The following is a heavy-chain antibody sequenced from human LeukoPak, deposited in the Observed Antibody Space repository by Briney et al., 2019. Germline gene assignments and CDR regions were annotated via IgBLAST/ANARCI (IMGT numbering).Heavy chain of an antibody. V-gene: IGHV1-2*02. CDR1: GYTFTDYY. CDR2: INPNSGGT. J-gene: IGHJ4*02. D-gene: IGHD6-13*01. Sequence: ASVKVSCKASGYTFTDYYMHWVRQAPGQGLEWMGWINPNSGGTSYAQKFQGRVTMTRDTSISTAYMELSRLRSDDTAVYYCARDRPIAAAGTRKFDYWGQGTLVTVSS. CDR3: ARDRPIAAAGTRKFDY.